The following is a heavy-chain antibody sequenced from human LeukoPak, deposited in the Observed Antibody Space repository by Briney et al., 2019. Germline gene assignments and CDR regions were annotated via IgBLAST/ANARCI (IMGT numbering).Heavy chain of an antibody. J-gene: IGHJ5*02. CDR2: IYTNGNT. Sequence: SETLSLTCTVSGASITNYYWNWIRQPAGKGLEWIGRIYTNGNTKYNPSLNSRVTMSVDTSKNQFPLRLSSVTAADTAVYYCARGGVPGAGNWFDPWGQGTLVTVSS. CDR1: GASITNYY. V-gene: IGHV4-4*07. CDR3: ARGGVPGAGNWFDP. D-gene: IGHD2-2*01.